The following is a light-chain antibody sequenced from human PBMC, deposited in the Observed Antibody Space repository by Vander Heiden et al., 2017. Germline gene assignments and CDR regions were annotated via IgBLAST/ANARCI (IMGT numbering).Light chain of an antibody. CDR3: YQRTNWPIT. V-gene: IGKV3-11*01. CDR2: DAS. CDR1: QSVNDA. Sequence: EIVLTQSLATLSFSPVLRATFSCRASQSVNDALAWYQRKPGQAPRLLMYDASNCATGIPGRFSGSGSETDFTLTINSLAPEDFAVYYYQRTNWPITFGQGTRLEIK. J-gene: IGKJ5*01.